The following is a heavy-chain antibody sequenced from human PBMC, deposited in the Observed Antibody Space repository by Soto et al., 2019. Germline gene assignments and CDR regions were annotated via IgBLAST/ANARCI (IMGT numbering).Heavy chain of an antibody. CDR3: ARQPNSSSYYYYMDV. J-gene: IGHJ6*03. V-gene: IGHV4-39*01. Sequence: SETLSLTCTVSGGSISSSSYYWGWIRQPPGKGLEWIGSIYYSGSTYYNPSLKSRVTISVDTSKNQFSLKLSSVTAADTAVYYCARQPNSSSYYYYMDVWGKGTTVTVSS. D-gene: IGHD6-6*01. CDR1: GGSISSSSYY. CDR2: IYYSGST.